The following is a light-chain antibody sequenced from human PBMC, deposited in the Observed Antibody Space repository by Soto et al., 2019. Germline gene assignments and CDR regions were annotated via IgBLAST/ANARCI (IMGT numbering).Light chain of an antibody. CDR3: QHLNSFPLT. CDR1: KGISSH. J-gene: IGKJ4*01. CDR2: AAS. Sequence: DIQLTQSPSFLSASVGDRVTITCRASKGISSHVAWYQQKPGKAPMLLLYAASTLQSGVPSRFSGSGSGTEFTLTISSLHPEDYASYYCQHLNSFPLTFGGGTTVEIK. V-gene: IGKV1-9*01.